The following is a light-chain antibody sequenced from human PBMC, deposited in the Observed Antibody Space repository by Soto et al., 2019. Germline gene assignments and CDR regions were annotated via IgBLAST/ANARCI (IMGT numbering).Light chain of an antibody. J-gene: IGKJ1*01. CDR2: GAS. CDR1: QSVSSSY. Sequence: EIGLTQSPGTLSLSPEERATLSCRASQSVSSSYLAWYQQKPAQAPRLLIYGASSRATGVPARFSAGGSGTDFTLTISRLEPEDSAVYYCQQSGRPFGQGTKVDIK. CDR3: QQSGRP. V-gene: IGKV3-20*01.